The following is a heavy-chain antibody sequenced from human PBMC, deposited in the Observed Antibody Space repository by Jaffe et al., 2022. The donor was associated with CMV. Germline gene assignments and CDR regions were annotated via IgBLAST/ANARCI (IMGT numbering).Heavy chain of an antibody. CDR1: GGSISSYY. J-gene: IGHJ4*02. D-gene: IGHD3-22*01. Sequence: QVQLQESGPGLVKPSETLSLTCTVSGGSISSYYWSWIRQPAGKGLEWIGRIYTSGSTNYNPSLKSRVTMSVDTSKNQFSLKLSSVTAADTAVYYCAREGYYYDSSGYYFDYWGQGTLVTVSS. CDR3: AREGYYYDSSGYYFDY. CDR2: IYTSGST. V-gene: IGHV4-4*07.